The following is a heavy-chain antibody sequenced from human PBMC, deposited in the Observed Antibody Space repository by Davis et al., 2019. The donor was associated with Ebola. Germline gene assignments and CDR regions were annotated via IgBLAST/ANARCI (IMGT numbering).Heavy chain of an antibody. CDR1: GFTFRSYW. J-gene: IGHJ4*02. Sequence: GESLKISCAASGFTFRSYWMSWVRQAPGKGLEWVANIKQDGSEKYYVDSVKGRFTIARDNAKNSLYLQMNRLRAEETAVYYCAREYYDFWSGYYHAASLDYWGQGTLVTVSS. CDR2: IKQDGSEK. CDR3: AREYYDFWSGYYHAASLDY. V-gene: IGHV3-7*03. D-gene: IGHD3-3*01.